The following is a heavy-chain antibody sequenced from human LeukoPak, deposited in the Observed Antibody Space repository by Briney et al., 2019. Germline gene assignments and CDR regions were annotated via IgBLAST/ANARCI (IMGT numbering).Heavy chain of an antibody. Sequence: SETLSLTCTVSGGSISSSSYYWGWIRQPPGKGLEWIGSIYYSGSTYYNPSLKSRVTISVDRSKNQFSLKLSSVTAADTAVYYCARERMVRGGLDYWGQGTLVTVSS. CDR3: ARERMVRGGLDY. J-gene: IGHJ4*02. CDR1: GGSISSSSYY. CDR2: IYYSGST. V-gene: IGHV4-39*07. D-gene: IGHD3-10*01.